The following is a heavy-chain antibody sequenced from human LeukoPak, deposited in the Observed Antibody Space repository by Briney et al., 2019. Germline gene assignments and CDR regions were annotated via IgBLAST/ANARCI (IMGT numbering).Heavy chain of an antibody. D-gene: IGHD2-2*01. V-gene: IGHV3-23*01. CDR2: ISGSGGST. Sequence: PGGSLRLSCAASGFTFSSYAMSWVRQAPGKGLEWVSAISGSGGSTYYADSVKGRFTISRDNSKNTLYLQMNSLRAEDTAVYYCARGERPEVVVPALYYYYYMDVWGKGTTVTVSS. CDR1: GFTFSSYA. CDR3: ARGERPEVVVPALYYYYYMDV. J-gene: IGHJ6*03.